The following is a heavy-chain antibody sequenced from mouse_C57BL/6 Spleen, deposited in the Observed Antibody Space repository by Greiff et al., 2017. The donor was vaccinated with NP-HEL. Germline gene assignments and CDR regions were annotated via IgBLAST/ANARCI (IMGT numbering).Heavy chain of an antibody. Sequence: EVKLVESGGGLVKPGGSLKLSCAASGFTFSDYGMHWVRQAPEKGLEWVAYISSGSSTIYYADTVKGRFTISRDNAKNTLFLQMTSLRSEDTAMYYCARALNYYGSSYGFDYWGQGTTLTVSS. CDR2: ISSGSSTI. CDR3: ARALNYYGSSYGFDY. CDR1: GFTFSDYG. D-gene: IGHD1-1*01. J-gene: IGHJ2*01. V-gene: IGHV5-17*01.